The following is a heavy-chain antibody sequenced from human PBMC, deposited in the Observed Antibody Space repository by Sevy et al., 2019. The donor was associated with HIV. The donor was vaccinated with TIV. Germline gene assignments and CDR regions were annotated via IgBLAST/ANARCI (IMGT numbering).Heavy chain of an antibody. CDR2: IIPIFGTA. D-gene: IGHD1-1*01. V-gene: IGHV1-69*13. CDR3: ARDRSGTNWFDP. CDR1: GGTFSSYA. J-gene: IGHJ5*02. Sequence: SVKVSCKASGGTFSSYAISWVRQAPGQGLEWMGGIIPIFGTANYAQKFQGRVTITADESTGTAYMELSSLRSEDTDVYYSARDRSGTNWFDPWGQGTLVTVSS.